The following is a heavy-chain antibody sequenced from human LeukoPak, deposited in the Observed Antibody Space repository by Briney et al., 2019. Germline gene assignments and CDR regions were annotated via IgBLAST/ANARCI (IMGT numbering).Heavy chain of an antibody. J-gene: IGHJ4*02. CDR1: GGSFSGFY. CDR2: IYSSGST. V-gene: IGHV4-59*12. D-gene: IGHD2-8*02. Sequence: KPSETLSLTCSVSGGSFSGFYWSWIRQSPGKGLEWIGYIYSSGSTTYNPSLKSRVTISVDTSKNQFSLKLSSVTAADTAVYYCARDRGTGIDYWGQGTLVTVSS. CDR3: ARDRGTGIDY.